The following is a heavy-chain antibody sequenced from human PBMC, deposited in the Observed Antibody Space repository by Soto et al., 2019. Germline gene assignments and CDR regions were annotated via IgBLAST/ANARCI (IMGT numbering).Heavy chain of an antibody. V-gene: IGHV3-23*01. CDR2: ISGTGGGT. D-gene: IGHD3-10*01. CDR3: AKRAFYGSGIPNYYGMDV. CDR1: GFTFSNYV. Sequence: EVHLLESGGGLVQPGGSLRLSCAASGFTFSNYVMTWVRQAPGKGLEWVSVISGTGGGTNNADSAKGRFTTSRDNSKNTLYLQMNSLRAEDKAVYYCAKRAFYGSGIPNYYGMDVWGQGTAVTVSS. J-gene: IGHJ6*02.